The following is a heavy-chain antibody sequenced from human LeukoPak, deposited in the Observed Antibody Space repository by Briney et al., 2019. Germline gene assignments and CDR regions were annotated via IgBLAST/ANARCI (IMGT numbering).Heavy chain of an antibody. D-gene: IGHD1-26*01. CDR3: ARDGSRGSYSLGY. J-gene: IGHJ4*02. CDR2: INPNSGGT. Sequence: ASVKVSCKASGYTFTGYYMHWVRQAPGQGLEWMGWINPNSGGTNYAQTFQGRVTMTRDTSISTAYMELSRLRSDDTAVYYCARDGSRGSYSLGYWGQGTLVTVSS. V-gene: IGHV1-2*02. CDR1: GYTFTGYY.